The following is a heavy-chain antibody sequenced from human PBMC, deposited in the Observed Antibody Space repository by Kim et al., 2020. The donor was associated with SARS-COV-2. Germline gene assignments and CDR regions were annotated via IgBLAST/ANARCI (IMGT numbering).Heavy chain of an antibody. Sequence: ASVKVSCKASGYTFTSYHMHWVRQAPGQGLEWMGFINASGRSASYPQKLQGRVTMTRDTSTSTVYMELSSLRSEDTAVYYCAREGPNTYYFDYWGQGTLVTVSS. J-gene: IGHJ4*02. CDR2: INASGRSA. D-gene: IGHD3-16*01. CDR1: GYTFTSYH. CDR3: AREGPNTYYFDY. V-gene: IGHV1-46*04.